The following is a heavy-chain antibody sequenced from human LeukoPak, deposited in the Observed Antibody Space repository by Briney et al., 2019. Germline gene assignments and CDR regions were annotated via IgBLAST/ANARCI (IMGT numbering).Heavy chain of an antibody. J-gene: IGHJ3*02. CDR1: GYSFTSHY. V-gene: IGHV1-46*01. CDR3: ARGRPAPLGRYFDWLSAPGDAFDI. CDR2: INPSGGSA. Sequence: ASVKVSCKASGYSFTSHYMHWVRQAPGQGLEWMGLINPSGGSATYAQKFQGRVIMTRDTSTSTVYMELSSLRSDDTAVYYCARGRPAPLGRYFDWLSAPGDAFDIRGQGTMVTVSS. D-gene: IGHD3-9*01.